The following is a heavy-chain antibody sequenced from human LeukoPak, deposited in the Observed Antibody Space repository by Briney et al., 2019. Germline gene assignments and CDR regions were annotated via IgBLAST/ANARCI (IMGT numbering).Heavy chain of an antibody. CDR3: ARVIMVRGVKSPSRGWFEP. Sequence: SETVSLPCAVYGGPFSGYYWSWIRQPPGKGLEGIEEITHSGSTNYNPSLNSRVTISVDTSKNQFSLKLSSVTAADTAVYYCARVIMVRGVKSPSRGWFEPWGQGNLVTVSS. V-gene: IGHV4-34*01. D-gene: IGHD3-10*01. CDR1: GGPFSGYY. J-gene: IGHJ5*02. CDR2: ITHSGST.